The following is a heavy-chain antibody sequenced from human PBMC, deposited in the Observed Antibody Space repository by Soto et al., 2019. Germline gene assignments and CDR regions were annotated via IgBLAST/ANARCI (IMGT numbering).Heavy chain of an antibody. CDR1: GFTFSSYS. Sequence: EVQLVESGGGLVKPGGSLRLSCAASGFTFSSYSMNWVRQAPGKGLEWVSSISISSSYIYYADSLKGRFTISRDNAKKSLYLQMNSLRAEDAAVYYCAREEGQRGGGAFDIWGQGTMVTVSS. CDR2: ISISSSYI. D-gene: IGHD2-15*01. V-gene: IGHV3-21*01. J-gene: IGHJ3*02. CDR3: AREEGQRGGGAFDI.